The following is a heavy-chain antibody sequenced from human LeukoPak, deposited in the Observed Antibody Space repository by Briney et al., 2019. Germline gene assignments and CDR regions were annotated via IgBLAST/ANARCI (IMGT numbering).Heavy chain of an antibody. D-gene: IGHD6-13*01. J-gene: IGHJ5*02. V-gene: IGHV5-10-1*04. CDR3: ARRGAAAGGDWFDP. Sequence: GESLRISCKGSGYSFTSYWITWVRQMSGKGLEWMGRIDPRDSYTKYSPSFQGQVTISADKSISTAYLQWSSLKASDTAMYYCARRGAAAGGDWFDPWGQGTLVTVSS. CDR1: GYSFTSYW. CDR2: IDPRDSYT.